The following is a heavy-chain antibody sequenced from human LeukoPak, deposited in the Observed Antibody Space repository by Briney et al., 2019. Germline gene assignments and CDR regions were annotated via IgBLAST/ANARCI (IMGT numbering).Heavy chain of an antibody. D-gene: IGHD3-3*01. Sequence: SETLSLTCAVSGASISGNHWSWIRQSPEKGLEWIGHIFHDGVTEYNPSLKSRVTMLPDTSKNQFSLRLTSVTAADTAVYYCARATYYDFWSGFDAFDIWGQGTMVTVSS. V-gene: IGHV4-59*01. CDR1: GASISGNH. CDR3: ARATYYDFWSGFDAFDI. CDR2: IFHDGVT. J-gene: IGHJ3*02.